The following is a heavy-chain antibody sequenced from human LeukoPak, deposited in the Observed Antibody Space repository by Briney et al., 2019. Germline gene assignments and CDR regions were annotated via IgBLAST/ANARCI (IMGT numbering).Heavy chain of an antibody. CDR3: AKEVSDYGVFDY. Sequence: PGGSLRLSCAASGFTFSTYGMYWVRQAPGKGLEWVAVISPDGNSKFYADSVKGRFTISRDNSKNTLYLQMNSLRTKDTAVYYCAKEVSDYGVFDYWGLGTLVTVSS. V-gene: IGHV3-30*18. D-gene: IGHD4-17*01. J-gene: IGHJ4*02. CDR1: GFTFSTYG. CDR2: ISPDGNSK.